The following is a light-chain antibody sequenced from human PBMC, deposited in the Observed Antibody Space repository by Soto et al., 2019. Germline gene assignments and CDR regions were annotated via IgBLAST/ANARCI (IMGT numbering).Light chain of an antibody. CDR2: LGS. Sequence: DIVMTQSPLSLPVTPGEPASISCRSSQSLLHSNGYNYLDWNLQKPGQSPQLLIFLGSNRASGVPDRFSGSGSGTDFTLKITRVEAGDVGVYYCMQGLQTPQTFGQGTKVEIK. CDR3: MQGLQTPQT. J-gene: IGKJ1*01. CDR1: QSLLHSNGYNY. V-gene: IGKV2-28*01.